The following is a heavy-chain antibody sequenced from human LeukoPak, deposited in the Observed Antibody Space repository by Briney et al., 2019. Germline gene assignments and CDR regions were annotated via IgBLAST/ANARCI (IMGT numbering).Heavy chain of an antibody. J-gene: IGHJ3*02. V-gene: IGHV3-21*01. CDR1: GFTFSSYS. CDR2: IDSSSSYI. Sequence: GGSLRLSCAASGFTFSSYSINWVRQAPGKGLEWVSSIDSSSSYIYYADSVEGRFTISRDNAKNSLFLQMNSLRVEDTAVYYCVGPGITGTMGYGAFDIWGQGTRVTVSS. D-gene: IGHD1-7*01. CDR3: VGPGITGTMGYGAFDI.